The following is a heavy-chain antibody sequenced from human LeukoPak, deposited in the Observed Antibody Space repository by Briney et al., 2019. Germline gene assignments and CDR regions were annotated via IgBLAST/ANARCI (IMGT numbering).Heavy chain of an antibody. CDR2: ITSSSSSR. CDR3: AREDYGDYADAYDI. J-gene: IGHJ3*02. V-gene: IGHV3-48*03. D-gene: IGHD4-17*01. Sequence: GGSLPLLCAASGSTFSSYVMNWVRQAPGKGLEWVSYITSSSSSRYYADSVKGRFTISRDNAKNSLYLQMNSLRAEDTAVYYCAREDYGDYADAYDIWGARKLGTVSS. CDR1: GSTFSSYV.